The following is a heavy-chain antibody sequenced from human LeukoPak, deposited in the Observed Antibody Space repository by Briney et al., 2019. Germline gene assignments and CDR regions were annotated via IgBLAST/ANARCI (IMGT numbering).Heavy chain of an antibody. V-gene: IGHV3-23*01. CDR1: GFTFSSYA. Sequence: GGSLRLSCAASGFTFSSYAMSWVRQAPGKGLEWVSAISGSGGDTYYADSVKGRFTISRDNSKNTLYLQMNSLRAEDTAVYYCAKATSYPQDAFDIWGQGTMVTVSS. D-gene: IGHD6-6*01. J-gene: IGHJ3*02. CDR3: AKATSYPQDAFDI. CDR2: ISGSGGDT.